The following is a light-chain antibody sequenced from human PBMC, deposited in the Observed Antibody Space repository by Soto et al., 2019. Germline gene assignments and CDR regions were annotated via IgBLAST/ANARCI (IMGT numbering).Light chain of an antibody. CDR1: ESVTNY. V-gene: IGKV3-11*01. CDR3: QQRSDWPWT. CDR2: DVS. Sequence: PGERVTLSSRASESVTNYLAWYQQKPGQAARLIVYDVSNRVTGIPARFSGGGSGTDFTLTISNLEPEEFAVYYCQQRSDWPWTFGQGTKGDI. J-gene: IGKJ1*01.